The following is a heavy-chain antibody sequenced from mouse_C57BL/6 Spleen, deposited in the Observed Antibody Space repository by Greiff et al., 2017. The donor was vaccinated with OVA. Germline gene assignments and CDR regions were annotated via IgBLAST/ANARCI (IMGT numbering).Heavy chain of an antibody. CDR3: AKEVDYDYAMDY. CDR2: ILGDGST. V-gene: IGHV2-3*01. CDR1: GFSLTSHG. Sequence: QVQLKESGTGLVAPSDTLSITCTVSGFSLTSHGVRWVRQPPGQGLEWLGVILGDGSTNYHKALISRLSISKDNSTCKVFLKLNSLLTDDTATYYCAKEVDYDYAMDYWGQGTSVTVSS. D-gene: IGHD2-4*01. J-gene: IGHJ4*01.